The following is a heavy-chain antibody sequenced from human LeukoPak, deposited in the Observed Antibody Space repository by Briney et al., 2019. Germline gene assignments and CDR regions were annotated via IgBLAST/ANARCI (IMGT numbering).Heavy chain of an antibody. Sequence: GGSLRLSCAASGFTFNTYTMNWVRQAPGKGLEWVSSITASSTAIYSADSVKGRFTISRDNSKNTLYLQMNSLRAEDTAVYYCAKEHYYYDSSGYFFFDYWGQGTLVTVSS. D-gene: IGHD3-22*01. CDR3: AKEHYYYDSSGYFFFDY. CDR2: ITASSTAI. CDR1: GFTFNTYT. J-gene: IGHJ4*02. V-gene: IGHV3-21*01.